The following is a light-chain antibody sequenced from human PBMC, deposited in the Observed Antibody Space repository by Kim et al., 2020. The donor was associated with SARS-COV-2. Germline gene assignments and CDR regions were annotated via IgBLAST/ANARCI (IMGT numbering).Light chain of an antibody. Sequence: AAVGDRVTITCRASQSISSYLNWYQQKPGKAPKLLIYAASSLQSGVPSRFSGSGSGTDFTLTISSLQPEDFATYYCQQSYSNPFTFGPGTKVDIK. CDR3: QQSYSNPFT. CDR2: AAS. J-gene: IGKJ3*01. V-gene: IGKV1-39*01. CDR1: QSISSY.